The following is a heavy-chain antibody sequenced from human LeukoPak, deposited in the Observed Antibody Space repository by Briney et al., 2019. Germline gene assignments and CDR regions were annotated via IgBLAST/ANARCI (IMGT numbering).Heavy chain of an antibody. Sequence: GGSLRLSCAASGFTFSSYSMNWVRQAPGKGLEWVSSISSSSSYIYYADSVKGRFTISRDNAKNSLYLQMNSLRAEDTAVYYCARRSRGAAIFHYFDYWGQGTLVTVSS. CDR2: ISSSSSYI. J-gene: IGHJ4*02. CDR1: GFTFSSYS. V-gene: IGHV3-21*01. CDR3: ARRSRGAAIFHYFDY. D-gene: IGHD3-3*01.